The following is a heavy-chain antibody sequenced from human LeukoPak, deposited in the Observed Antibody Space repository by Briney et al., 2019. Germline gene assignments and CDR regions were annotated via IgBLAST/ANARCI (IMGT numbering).Heavy chain of an antibody. D-gene: IGHD1-26*01. CDR3: ARNRGRGFDP. J-gene: IGHJ5*02. V-gene: IGHV3-21*01. Sequence: TGGSLRLSCAASGFTFSSYSMNWVRQAPGKGLEWVSSISSSSSYIYYADSVKGRFTISRDNAKNPLYLQMNSLRAEDTAVYYCARNRGRGFDPWGQGTLVTVSS. CDR1: GFTFSSYS. CDR2: ISSSSSYI.